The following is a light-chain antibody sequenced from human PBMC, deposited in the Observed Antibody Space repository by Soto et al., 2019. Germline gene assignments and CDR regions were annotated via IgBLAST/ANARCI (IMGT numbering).Light chain of an antibody. V-gene: IGLV1-36*01. CDR3: AAWDDSLNGVV. J-gene: IGLJ2*01. Sequence: QPVLTQAPSVSEAPRQRVTISCSGSSSNIGSYAVNWYQQFPGEAPKLLIYNDALLPSGVSDRFSGSKSGTSASLAIGGLQSEDEAVYYCAAWDDSLNGVVFGGGTKVTVL. CDR1: SSNIGSYA. CDR2: NDA.